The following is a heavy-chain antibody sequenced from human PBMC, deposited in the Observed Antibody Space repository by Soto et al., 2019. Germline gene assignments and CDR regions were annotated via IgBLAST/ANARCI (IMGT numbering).Heavy chain of an antibody. CDR1: GGSISSGGYY. CDR2: IYYSGST. V-gene: IGHV4-31*02. CDR3: ARESLYYYDSSGYSDPPDY. Sequence: SETLSLTCTVSGGSISSGGYYWSWIRQHPGKGLEWIGYIYYSGSTYYNPSLKSRVTISVDTSKNQFSLKLSSVTAADTAVYYCARESLYYYDSSGYSDPPDYWSQGSL. J-gene: IGHJ4*02. D-gene: IGHD3-22*01.